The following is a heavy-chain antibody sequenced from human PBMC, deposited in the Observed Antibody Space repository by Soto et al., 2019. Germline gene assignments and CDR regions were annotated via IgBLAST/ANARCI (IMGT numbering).Heavy chain of an antibody. CDR1: GYTFTSYD. V-gene: IGHV1-8*01. J-gene: IGHJ3*02. CDR2: MNPNSGNT. Sequence: KVSCKASGYTFTSYDINWVRQATGQGLEWMGWMNPNSGNTGYAQKFQGRVTMTRNTSISTAYMELSSLRSEDTAVYYCARGGSGYYGSGSYYNGNDAFDIWGQGTMVTVSS. CDR3: ARGGSGYYGSGSYYNGNDAFDI. D-gene: IGHD3-10*01.